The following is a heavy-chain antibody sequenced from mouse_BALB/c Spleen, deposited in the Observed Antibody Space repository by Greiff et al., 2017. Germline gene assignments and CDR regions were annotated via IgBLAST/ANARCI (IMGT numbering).Heavy chain of an antibody. V-gene: IGHV5-17*02. J-gene: IGHJ3*01. D-gene: IGHD2-14*01. Sequence: EVQGVESGGGLVQPGGSRKLSCAASGFTFSSFGMHWVRQAPEKGLEWVAYISSGSSTLYYADTVKGRFTISRDNPKNTLFLQMTSLRSEDTAMYYCARTYYRYDWFAYWGQGTLVTVSA. CDR2: ISSGSSTL. CDR3: ARTYYRYDWFAY. CDR1: GFTFSSFG.